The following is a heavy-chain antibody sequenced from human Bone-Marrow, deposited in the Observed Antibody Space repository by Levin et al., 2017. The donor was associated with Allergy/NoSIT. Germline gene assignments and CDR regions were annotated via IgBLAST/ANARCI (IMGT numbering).Heavy chain of an antibody. Sequence: PGGSLRLSCAASGFIFSTYGMHWVRQAPGKGLEWVAVIWHDGNDIFYSDSVKGRFTISRDNGDSRLFLQMNNLRTEDSGVYYCTRDRLEYCSGASCYGMDVWGQGTTVTVSS. J-gene: IGHJ6*02. V-gene: IGHV3-33*01. CDR2: IWHDGNDI. D-gene: IGHD2-15*01. CDR1: GFIFSTYG. CDR3: TRDRLEYCSGASCYGMDV.